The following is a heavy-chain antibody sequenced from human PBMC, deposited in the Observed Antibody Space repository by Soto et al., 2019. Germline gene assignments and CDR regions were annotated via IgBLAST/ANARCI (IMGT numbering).Heavy chain of an antibody. CDR3: TRGIACSSTGCYTRHNQYYFDY. V-gene: IGHV3-49*03. CDR1: GFTFGDYA. CDR2: IRSKAYGGTT. D-gene: IGHD2-2*02. Sequence: LRLSCTASGFTFGDYAMSWFRQAPGKGLEWVGFIRSKAYGGTTEYAASVKGRFTISRDDSKSIAYLQMNSLKTEDTAVYYCTRGIACSSTGCYTRHNQYYFDYWGQGTLVTVSS. J-gene: IGHJ4*02.